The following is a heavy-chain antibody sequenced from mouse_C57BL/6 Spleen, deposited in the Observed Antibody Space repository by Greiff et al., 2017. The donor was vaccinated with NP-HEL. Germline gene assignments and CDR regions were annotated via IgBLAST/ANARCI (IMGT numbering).Heavy chain of an antibody. CDR1: GYTFTSYW. J-gene: IGHJ4*01. V-gene: IGHV1-7*01. D-gene: IGHD2-4*01. CDR3: AGYDYDYAMDY. CDR2: INPSSGYT. Sequence: QVQLQQSGAELAKPGASVKLSCKASGYTFTSYWMHWVKQRPGQGLEWIGYINPSSGYTKYNQKFKDKATLTADKSSSTAYMQLSGLTYEDSAVYYCAGYDYDYAMDYWGQGTSVTVSS.